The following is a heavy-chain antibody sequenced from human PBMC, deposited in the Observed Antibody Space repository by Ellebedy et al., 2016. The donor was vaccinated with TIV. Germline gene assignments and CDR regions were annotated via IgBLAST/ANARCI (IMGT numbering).Heavy chain of an antibody. CDR1: GGSISTYY. CDR3: ARVGTPNSGDERHNASDI. J-gene: IGHJ3*02. CDR2: VYYSGST. D-gene: IGHD5-12*01. Sequence: MPSETLSLTCTVSGGSISTYYWNWIRQPPGKGLEWIGYVYYSGSTSYNPSLKSRVTISVDTSKKQFSLRLNSVTAADTAVYYCARVGTPNSGDERHNASDIWGQGTMVTVSS. V-gene: IGHV4-59*08.